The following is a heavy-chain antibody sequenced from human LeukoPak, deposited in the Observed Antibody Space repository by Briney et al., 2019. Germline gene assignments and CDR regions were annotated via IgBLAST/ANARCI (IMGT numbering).Heavy chain of an antibody. J-gene: IGHJ6*03. V-gene: IGHV4-59*01. CDR1: GGSISSYY. CDR2: IYYSGCT. Sequence: SETLSLTCTVSGGSISSYYWSWIRQPPGKGLEWLGYIYYSGCTNYNPSLKSRVTISVDTSKNQFSLKLSSVTAADTAVYYCASYLPSSGGSDYYYYYYMDVWGKGTTVTVSS. D-gene: IGHD2-15*01. CDR3: ASYLPSSGGSDYYYYYYMDV.